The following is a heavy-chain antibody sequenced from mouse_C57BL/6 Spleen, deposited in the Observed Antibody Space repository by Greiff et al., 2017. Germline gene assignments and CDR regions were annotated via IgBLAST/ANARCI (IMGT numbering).Heavy chain of an antibody. V-gene: IGHV1-9*01. J-gene: IGHJ4*01. D-gene: IGHD1-1*01. CDR2: ILPGSGST. CDR1: GYTFTGYW. CDR3: SRSGGDYGSSYGGMDY. Sequence: QVQLQQSGAELMKPGASVKLSCKATGYTFTGYWIEWVKQRPGHGLEWIGEILPGSGSTNYNEKFKGKATFTADSSSNTAYLQLSSLTTEDSAIYYCSRSGGDYGSSYGGMDYWGQGTSVTVSS.